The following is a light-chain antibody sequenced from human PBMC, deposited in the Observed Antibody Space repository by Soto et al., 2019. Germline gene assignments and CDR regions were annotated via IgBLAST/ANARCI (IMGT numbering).Light chain of an antibody. CDR3: QQRSNWPPIT. V-gene: IGKV3-11*01. CDR2: DAS. J-gene: IGKJ5*01. Sequence: EIVLTQSPATLSLSPGERATLSCRASQSVSIYLAWYQQRPGQAPRLLIYDASNRATGIPARFSGSGSGTNFTLTISSREPEDFAVYYCQQRSNWPPITFGQGTRLEI. CDR1: QSVSIY.